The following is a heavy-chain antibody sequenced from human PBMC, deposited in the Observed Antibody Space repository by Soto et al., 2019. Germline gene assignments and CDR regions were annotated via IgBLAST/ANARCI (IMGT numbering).Heavy chain of an antibody. D-gene: IGHD3-10*01. CDR3: ARGVGSGTYYNQYNWFDP. V-gene: IGHV1-18*01. J-gene: IGHJ5*02. CDR1: VYSYINYW. CDR2: INTYNGNT. Sequence: SVKVSCKASVYSYINYWISWVRQAPGQGLEWMGWINTYNGNTNHAQKLQGRVTMTTDTSTSTAYMELRSLRSDDTAVYYCARGVGSGTYYNQYNWFDPWGQGTLVTVSS.